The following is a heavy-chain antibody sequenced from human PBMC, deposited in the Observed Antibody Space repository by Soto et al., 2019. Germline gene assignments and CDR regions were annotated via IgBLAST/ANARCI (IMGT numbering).Heavy chain of an antibody. Sequence: QVQLVESGGGVVQPGKSLRLSCAASGFTFSTYGIHWVRQAPGKGLEWVALISYDGGSKYYGDSVKGRSIISRDNSHNTVSLQMNSLRADDTAVYFCAKEQLAMTVVVADYFDSWGQGTLVTVSS. J-gene: IGHJ4*02. CDR1: GFTFSTYG. CDR2: ISYDGGSK. CDR3: AKEQLAMTVVVADYFDS. D-gene: IGHD3-22*01. V-gene: IGHV3-30*18.